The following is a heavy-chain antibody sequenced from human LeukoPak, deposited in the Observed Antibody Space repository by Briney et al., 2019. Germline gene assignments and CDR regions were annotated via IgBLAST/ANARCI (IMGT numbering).Heavy chain of an antibody. Sequence: WASVTVSCKASGYTFSSNTIHWVRQAPGQGLEWMGGIIPIFGTANYAQKFQGRVTITADESTSTAYMELSSLRSEDTAVYYCAREVLTGYKGERYYFDYWGQGTLVTVSS. J-gene: IGHJ4*02. V-gene: IGHV1-69*13. CDR1: GYTFSSNT. CDR2: IIPIFGTA. D-gene: IGHD3-9*01. CDR3: AREVLTGYKGERYYFDY.